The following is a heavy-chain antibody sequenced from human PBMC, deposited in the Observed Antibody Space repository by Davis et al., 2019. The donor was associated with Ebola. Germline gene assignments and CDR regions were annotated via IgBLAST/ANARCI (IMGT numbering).Heavy chain of an antibody. CDR2: ISGSGGST. CDR3: AKDGSSSTSLVIEDYYYYGMDV. V-gene: IGHV3-23*01. D-gene: IGHD2-2*01. J-gene: IGHJ6*02. Sequence: GESLKISCAASGFTFSSYAMSWVRQAPGKGLEWVSAISGSGGSTYYADSVKGRFTTSRDNSKNTLYLQMNSLRAEDTAVYYCAKDGSSSTSLVIEDYYYYGMDVWGQGTTVTVSS. CDR1: GFTFSSYA.